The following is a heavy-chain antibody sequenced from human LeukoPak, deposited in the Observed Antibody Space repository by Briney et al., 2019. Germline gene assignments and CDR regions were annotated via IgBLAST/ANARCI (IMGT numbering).Heavy chain of an antibody. D-gene: IGHD5-24*01. CDR2: IYPTDIT. V-gene: IGHV4-4*07. CDR1: GGSISNSY. CDR3: ARHLPSPELQFYFDY. J-gene: IGHJ4*02. Sequence: SETLSLTCTVSGGSISNSYWSWIRQPAGKGLEWIGRIYPTDITTYNPSLKSRVTISVDTSKNQFSLKLSSVTAADTAFYYCARHLPSPELQFYFDYWDQGTLVTVSS.